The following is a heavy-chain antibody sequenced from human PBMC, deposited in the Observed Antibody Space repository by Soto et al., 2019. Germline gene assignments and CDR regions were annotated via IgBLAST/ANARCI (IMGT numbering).Heavy chain of an antibody. CDR1: GGSCSGYY. D-gene: IGHD4-4*01. J-gene: IGHJ6*02. CDR2: INHSGST. Sequence: LETLSLTCAVYGGSCSGYYWSWIRQPPGKGLEWIGEINHSGSTNYNPSLKSRVTISVDTSKNQFSLKLSSVTAADTAVYYCARMATVTLFYYYGMDVWGQGTTVTVSS. V-gene: IGHV4-34*01. CDR3: ARMATVTLFYYYGMDV.